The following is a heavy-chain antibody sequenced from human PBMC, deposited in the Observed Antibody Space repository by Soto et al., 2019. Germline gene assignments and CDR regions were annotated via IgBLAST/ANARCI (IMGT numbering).Heavy chain of an antibody. Sequence: SETLSLTCTVSGFSISSSSYYWGWIRQPPGKGLEWIGSIYYSGSTYYNPSLKSRVTISVDTSKNQFSLKLSSVTAADTAVYYCARHSYYDFWSGKINWFDPWGQGTLVTVSS. CDR3: ARHSYYDFWSGKINWFDP. CDR2: IYYSGST. CDR1: GFSISSSSYY. V-gene: IGHV4-39*01. J-gene: IGHJ5*02. D-gene: IGHD3-3*01.